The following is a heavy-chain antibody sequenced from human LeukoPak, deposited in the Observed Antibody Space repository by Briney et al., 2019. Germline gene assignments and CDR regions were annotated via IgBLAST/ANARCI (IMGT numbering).Heavy chain of an antibody. D-gene: IGHD5-18*01. CDR1: GFTFSSYW. CDR2: IKQDGSEK. Sequence: GGSLRLSCAASGFTFSSYWMSWVRQAPGKGLEWVANIKQDGSEKYYVDSVKGRFTISRDNAKNSLYLQMNSLRAEDTAVYYCARAATSNSYGYYYWGQGTLVTVSS. V-gene: IGHV3-7*01. J-gene: IGHJ4*02. CDR3: ARAATSNSYGYYY.